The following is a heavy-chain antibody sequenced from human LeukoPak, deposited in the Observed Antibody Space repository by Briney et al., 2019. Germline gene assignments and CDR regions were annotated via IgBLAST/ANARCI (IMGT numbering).Heavy chain of an antibody. CDR2: INPNNGGT. CDR1: GFTFTVYN. J-gene: IGHJ6*03. V-gene: IGHV1-2*02. CDR3: ARGLSGPYYYYHMDV. Sequence: ASVKVSCKASGFTFTVYNIHWVRQAPGQGLEWMGWINPNNGGTNYAQKFQGRVTMTRDTSISTAYMELSRLRSDDTAVYYCARGLSGPYYYYHMDVWGKGTTVTVSS. D-gene: IGHD2-15*01.